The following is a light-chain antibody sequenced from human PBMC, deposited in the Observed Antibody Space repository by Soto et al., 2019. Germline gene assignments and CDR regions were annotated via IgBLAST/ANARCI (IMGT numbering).Light chain of an antibody. J-gene: IGKJ4*01. CDR1: QSVSSY. CDR3: QQSSNWPTLT. CDR2: DAS. Sequence: EIVLTQSPATLSLSPGERATLSCRASQSVSSYLAWYQQKPGQAPRLLIYDASNRATGIPARFSGSGSGTDFTLTISSLEPEAFAVYYCQQSSNWPTLTFGGGTKVEIK. V-gene: IGKV3-11*01.